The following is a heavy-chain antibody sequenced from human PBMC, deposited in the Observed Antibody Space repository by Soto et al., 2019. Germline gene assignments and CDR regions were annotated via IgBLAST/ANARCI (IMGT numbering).Heavy chain of an antibody. V-gene: IGHV1-69*04. Sequence: SVKVSCKASGGTFSSYTISWVRQAPGQGLEWMGRIIPILGIANYAQKFQGRVTITADKSTSTAYMELSSLRSEDTAVYYCARDGEYSSGWYGEVSHYFMDVWGKGTTVTVSS. CDR1: GGTFSSYT. J-gene: IGHJ6*03. D-gene: IGHD6-19*01. CDR2: IIPILGIA. CDR3: ARDGEYSSGWYGEVSHYFMDV.